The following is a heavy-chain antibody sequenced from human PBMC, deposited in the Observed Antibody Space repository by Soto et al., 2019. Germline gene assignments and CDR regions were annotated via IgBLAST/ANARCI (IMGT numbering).Heavy chain of an antibody. Sequence: QVQLVESGGGLVKPGGSLRLSCAASGFTFSDYYMSWIRQAPGKGLEWVSYISSHASTIYYADPVRGRFTISRDNAKNSLYPQMNGLRAEETAVYYCEVTLGYCAKGVSPSDYWGQGTLVTVSS. CDR2: ISSHASTI. V-gene: IGHV3-11*01. CDR1: GFTFSDYY. D-gene: IGHD2-8*01. CDR3: EVTLGYCAKGVSPSDY. J-gene: IGHJ4*02.